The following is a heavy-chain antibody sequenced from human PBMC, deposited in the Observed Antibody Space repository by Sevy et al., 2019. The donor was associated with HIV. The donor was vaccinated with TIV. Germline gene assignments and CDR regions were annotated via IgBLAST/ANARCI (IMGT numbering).Heavy chain of an antibody. J-gene: IGHJ6*02. D-gene: IGHD4-17*01. Sequence: GGSLRLSCAASGFIFRNYAVHWVRQAPGKGLEWLAIISFDGTNKYYADSVKGGFTVSRDNAKNTLYLQMNSLRTEDTAIYYCARGNSPSVTTAPLYYYYGLDVWGQGTTVTVSS. V-gene: IGHV3-30-3*01. CDR1: GFIFRNYA. CDR2: ISFDGTNK. CDR3: ARGNSPSVTTAPLYYYYGLDV.